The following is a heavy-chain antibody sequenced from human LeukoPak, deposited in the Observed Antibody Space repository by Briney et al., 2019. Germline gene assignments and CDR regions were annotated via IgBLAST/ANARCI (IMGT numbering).Heavy chain of an antibody. J-gene: IGHJ4*02. Sequence: GVSLTLSCATSRFTVSSIYMTWVRQAPGQGLVWVSVIYSGGGTRYADFVKGRITISKDNSKNTLYLQMNSLRAEDTAVYYCAPHSGGYWGQGTLVTVSS. CDR1: RFTVSSIY. D-gene: IGHD3-16*01. CDR3: APHSGGY. V-gene: IGHV3-66*01. CDR2: IYSGGGT.